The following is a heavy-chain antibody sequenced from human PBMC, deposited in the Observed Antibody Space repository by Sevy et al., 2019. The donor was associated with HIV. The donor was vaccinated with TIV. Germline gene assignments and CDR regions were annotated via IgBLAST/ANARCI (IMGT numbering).Heavy chain of an antibody. CDR3: AETDRISALGQFDY. V-gene: IGHV3-23*01. CDR2: ISGSGDIT. J-gene: IGHJ4*02. D-gene: IGHD6-13*01. Sequence: GGSLRLSCAASGFTFSRIAMSWVRQAPGKGLEWVSIISGSGDITYYEQSVKGRFTISRDNSKNTLSLQMNSLRAEDTAIYFCAETDRISALGQFDYWGQGTLVTVSS. CDR1: GFTFSRIA.